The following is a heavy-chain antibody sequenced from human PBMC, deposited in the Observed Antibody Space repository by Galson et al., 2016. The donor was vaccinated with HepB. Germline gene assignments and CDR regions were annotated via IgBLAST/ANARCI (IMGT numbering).Heavy chain of an antibody. Sequence: SLRLSCAASGFTFSSYAMSWVRQAPGKGLEWVSAIIGSGGNTYYADSVKGRFTVSRGNSKNTLYLQMNSLRAEDAAVYYCAKRRNLSGGGDDYWGRGTLVTVSS. CDR3: AKRRNLSGGGDDY. D-gene: IGHD1-14*01. CDR1: GFTFSSYA. V-gene: IGHV3-23*01. J-gene: IGHJ4*02. CDR2: IIGSGGNT.